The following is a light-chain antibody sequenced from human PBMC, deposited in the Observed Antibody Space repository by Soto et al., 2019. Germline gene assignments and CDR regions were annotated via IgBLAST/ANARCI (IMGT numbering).Light chain of an antibody. CDR1: RSDVGSYNL. V-gene: IGLV2-23*01. Sequence: QSALTQPASVSGSPGQSITISCTGTRSDVGSYNLVSWYQQHPGKAPKLMIYEGSKRPSGLFNRFSGSTSRNTATLTNSGLQAEEEVDYYLCPYAGRSTYVVFGGGT. CDR2: EGS. J-gene: IGLJ2*01. CDR3: CPYAGRSTYVV.